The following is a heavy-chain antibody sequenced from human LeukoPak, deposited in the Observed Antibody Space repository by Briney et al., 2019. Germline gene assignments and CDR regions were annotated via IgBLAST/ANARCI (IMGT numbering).Heavy chain of an antibody. D-gene: IGHD3-10*01. Sequence: SETLSLTCSVSGGPMTGYYWSWVRQPPGKGLEWIGYIYYTGSTSYNPSLKSRSTISLDSAKNQFSLTLSPLTAADTAVYYCAGYYPTFDYWSQGILVTVSS. V-gene: IGHV4-59*01. CDR3: AGYYPTFDY. J-gene: IGHJ4*02. CDR1: GGPMTGYY. CDR2: IYYTGST.